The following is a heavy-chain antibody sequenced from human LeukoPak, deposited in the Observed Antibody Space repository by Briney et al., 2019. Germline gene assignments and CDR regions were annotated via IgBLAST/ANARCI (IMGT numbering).Heavy chain of an antibody. CDR3: ARGPPYDSSGYFDY. D-gene: IGHD3-22*01. J-gene: IGHJ4*02. CDR2: IIPIFGTA. CDR1: GGTFSSYG. V-gene: IGHV1-69*13. Sequence: ASVKVSCKASGGTFSSYGWVRQAPGQGLEWMGGIIPIFGTANYAQKFQGRVTITADESTSTAYMELGSLTSEDTAVYYCARGPPYDSSGYFDYWGQGTLLTVSS.